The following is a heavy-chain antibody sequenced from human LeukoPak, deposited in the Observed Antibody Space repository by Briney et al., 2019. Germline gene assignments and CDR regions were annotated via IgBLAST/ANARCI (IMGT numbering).Heavy chain of an antibody. CDR3: ARHEYSGSYYGLSWFDP. D-gene: IGHD1-26*01. CDR2: IYYSGST. Sequence: SETLSLTCTVSGGSISSGSYYWSWIRQPAGKGLEWIGRIYYSGSTYYNPSLKSRVTISVDTSKNRLSLKLSSLTAADTAVYYCARHEYSGSYYGLSWFDPWGQGTLVTVSS. CDR1: GGSISSGSYY. V-gene: IGHV4-39*01. J-gene: IGHJ5*02.